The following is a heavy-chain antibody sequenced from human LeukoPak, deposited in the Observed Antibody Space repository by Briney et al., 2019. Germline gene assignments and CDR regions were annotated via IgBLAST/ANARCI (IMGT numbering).Heavy chain of an antibody. CDR2: IFYSGST. CDR1: GGSISSGDYY. CDR3: ARGGYSGSYPLYCYYGMDV. J-gene: IGHJ6*02. V-gene: IGHV4-30-4*01. D-gene: IGHD1-26*01. Sequence: SETLSLTCTVSGGSISSGDYYWSWIRQPPGKGLEWIGYIFYSGSTYYNPSLKSRVTISVDTSKNRFSLKLSSVTAADTAVYYCARGGYSGSYPLYCYYGMDVWGQGTTVTVSS.